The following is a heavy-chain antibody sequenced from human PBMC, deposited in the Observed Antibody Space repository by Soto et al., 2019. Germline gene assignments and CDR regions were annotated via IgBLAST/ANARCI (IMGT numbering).Heavy chain of an antibody. CDR2: IYYSGST. CDR3: ARRRVKGYSSSWYMTTNWFDP. Sequence: QLQLQESGPGLVKPSETLSLTCNVSGGSISSNSYYWGWIRQTTGKGLEWIGSIYYSGSTYYNPSLKSRVTISVDTSKNQFSLKLSSVTAADTAVYYCARRRVKGYSSSWYMTTNWFDPWGQGTLVTVSS. D-gene: IGHD6-13*01. V-gene: IGHV4-39*01. CDR1: GGSISSNSYY. J-gene: IGHJ5*02.